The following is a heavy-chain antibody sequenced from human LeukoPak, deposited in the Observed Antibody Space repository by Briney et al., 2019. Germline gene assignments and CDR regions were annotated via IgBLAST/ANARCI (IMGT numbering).Heavy chain of an antibody. V-gene: IGHV4-4*02. D-gene: IGHD3-10*01. CDR2: IYHSGST. Sequence: SETLSLICAVSGGSISSTNWWSWVRQPPGKGLEWIGEIYHSGSTHYNPSLKSRVTISVDKSKNQLSLNLTSVTAADTAVYYCASGLWFGQYGFDPWGQGTLVIVSA. CDR1: GGSISSTNW. J-gene: IGHJ5*02. CDR3: ASGLWFGQYGFDP.